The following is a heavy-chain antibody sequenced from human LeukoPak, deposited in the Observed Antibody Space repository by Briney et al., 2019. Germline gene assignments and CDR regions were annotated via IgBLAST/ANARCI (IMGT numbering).Heavy chain of an antibody. CDR1: GDSVSSNSVT. CDR2: TYYRSTWYN. J-gene: IGHJ5*02. CDR3: ARRLTQYDCFDL. Sequence: SQTLSLTCAISGDSVSSNSVTWNWIRQSPSRGLEWLGRTYYRSTWYNDYAVSVRGRITVNPDTSKNQFSLHLNSVTPEDTAVYYCARRLTQYDCFDLWGQGILVTVSS. V-gene: IGHV6-1*01. D-gene: IGHD2-2*01.